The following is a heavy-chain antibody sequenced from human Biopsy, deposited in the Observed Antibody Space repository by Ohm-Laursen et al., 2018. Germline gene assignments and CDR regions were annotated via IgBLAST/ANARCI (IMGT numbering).Heavy chain of an antibody. V-gene: IGHV4-39*01. CDR3: ARHPTGFWFDP. CDR1: GGSVSSNVAY. Sequence: SDTLSLTCPVSGGSVSSNVAYWAWIRQPPGKGLESIGSIFYSDITYYNPSLQSRVTMSVDTSKNQFSLNLTSVTAADTAVYYCARHPTGFWFDPWGQGTLVIVSS. J-gene: IGHJ5*02. CDR2: IFYSDIT.